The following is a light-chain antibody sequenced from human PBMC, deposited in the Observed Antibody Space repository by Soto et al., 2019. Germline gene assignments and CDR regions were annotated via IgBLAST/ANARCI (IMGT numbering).Light chain of an antibody. CDR2: DAS. Sequence: EIVLTQSPATLSLSPGERATLSCRASQSVNSYLDWYQQKPGQAPRLLIYDASNRATGIPARFSGSGSGTDFTLNISSLEPADFAVYYCQQRSNWPPWTFGQGTQVE. CDR3: QQRSNWPPWT. V-gene: IGKV3-11*01. CDR1: QSVNSY. J-gene: IGKJ1*01.